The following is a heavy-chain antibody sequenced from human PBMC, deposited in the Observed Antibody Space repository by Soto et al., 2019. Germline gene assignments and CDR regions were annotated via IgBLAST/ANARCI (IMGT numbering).Heavy chain of an antibody. CDR3: ARDSSSWMNGYYGMDV. J-gene: IGHJ6*02. V-gene: IGHV1-18*01. Sequence: ASVKVSCKASGYTFTSYGISWVRQAPGQGLEWMGWISAYNGNTNYAQKLQGRVTMTTDTSTSTAYMELRSLRSDDTAVYYCARDSSSWMNGYYGMDVWGQGTTVTVSS. CDR2: ISAYNGNT. D-gene: IGHD6-13*01. CDR1: GYTFTSYG.